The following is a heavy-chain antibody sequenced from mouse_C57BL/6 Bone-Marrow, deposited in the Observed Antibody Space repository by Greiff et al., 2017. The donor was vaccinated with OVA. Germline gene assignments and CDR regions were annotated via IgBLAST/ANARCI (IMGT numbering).Heavy chain of an antibody. V-gene: IGHV10-1*01. J-gene: IGHJ2*01. CDR2: IRSKSNNYAT. CDR1: GFSFNTYA. D-gene: IGHD1-1*01. Sequence: EVMLVESGGGLVQPKGSLKLSCAASGFSFNTYAMNWVRQAPGKGLEWVARIRSKSNNYATYYADSVKDRFTISRDDSESMLYLQMNNLKTEETAMYYCVRHGSSYFDYWGQGTTLTVSS. CDR3: VRHGSSYFDY.